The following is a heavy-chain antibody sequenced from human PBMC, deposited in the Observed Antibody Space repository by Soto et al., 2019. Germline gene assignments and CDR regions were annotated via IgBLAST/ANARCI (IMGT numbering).Heavy chain of an antibody. J-gene: IGHJ3*02. CDR2: IDPSDSYT. CDR3: ASGYSYGSVGAAFDI. D-gene: IGHD5-18*01. CDR1: GYSFTSYW. V-gene: IGHV5-10-1*01. Sequence: LKISCKGSGYSFTSYWISWVRQMPGKGLEWMGRIDPSDSYTNYSPSFQGHVTISADKSISTAYLQWSSLKASDTAMYYCASGYSYGSVGAAFDIWGQGTMVTVSS.